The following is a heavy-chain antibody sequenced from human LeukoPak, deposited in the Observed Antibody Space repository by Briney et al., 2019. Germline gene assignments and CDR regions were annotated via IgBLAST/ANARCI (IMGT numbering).Heavy chain of an antibody. V-gene: IGHV4-34*01. Sequence: SETLSLTCAAYGGSFSGYYWSWIRQPPGKGLEWIGEINHSGSTNYNPSLKSRVTISVDTSKNQFSLKLSSVTAADTAVYYCARVAKARSYYYGMDVWGQGTTVTVSS. J-gene: IGHJ6*02. CDR1: GGSFSGYY. CDR3: ARVAKARSYYYGMDV. CDR2: INHSGST. D-gene: IGHD4/OR15-4a*01.